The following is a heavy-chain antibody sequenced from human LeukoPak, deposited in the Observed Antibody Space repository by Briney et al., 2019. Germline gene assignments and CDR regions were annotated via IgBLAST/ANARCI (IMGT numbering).Heavy chain of an antibody. Sequence: PSETLSLTCTVSGGSISSYYWSWIRQPAGKGLEWIGRIYTSGSTNYNPSLKSRVTMSVDTSKSQFSLKLSSVTAADTAVYYCARGLVAGRAGWFDPWGQGTLVTVSS. CDR1: GGSISSYY. J-gene: IGHJ5*02. D-gene: IGHD6-19*01. CDR2: IYTSGST. CDR3: ARGLVAGRAGWFDP. V-gene: IGHV4-4*07.